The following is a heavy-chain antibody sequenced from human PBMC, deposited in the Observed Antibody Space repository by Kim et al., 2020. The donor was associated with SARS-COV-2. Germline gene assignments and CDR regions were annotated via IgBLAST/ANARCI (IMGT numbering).Heavy chain of an antibody. Sequence: SVKVSCKASGGTFSSYAISWVRQAPGQGLEWMGGIIPIFGTANYEQKFQGRVTITADESTSTAYMELSSLRSEDTAVYYCASSIFGVVIIPYFDYWGQGTLVTVSS. CDR3: ASSIFGVVIIPYFDY. CDR1: GGTFSSYA. D-gene: IGHD3-3*01. CDR2: IIPIFGTA. J-gene: IGHJ4*02. V-gene: IGHV1-69*13.